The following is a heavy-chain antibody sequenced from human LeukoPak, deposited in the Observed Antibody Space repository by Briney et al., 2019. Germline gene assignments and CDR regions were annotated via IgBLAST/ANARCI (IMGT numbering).Heavy chain of an antibody. Sequence: GGSLRLSCSASGFTFSSYTMNWVRQAPGKGLEWVSYISLTSTINYADSVKGRFTISRNNAKNSLHLQMNSLRAEDTAVYFCARGTRWEPFDYWGQGTLVTVSS. CDR3: ARGTRWEPFDY. J-gene: IGHJ4*02. CDR1: GFTFSSYT. D-gene: IGHD1-26*01. V-gene: IGHV3-48*01. CDR2: ISLTSTI.